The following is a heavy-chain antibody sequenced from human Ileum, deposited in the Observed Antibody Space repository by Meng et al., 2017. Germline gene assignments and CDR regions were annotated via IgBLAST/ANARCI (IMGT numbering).Heavy chain of an antibody. D-gene: IGHD2/OR15-2a*01. CDR3: ARAGYYRFDY. V-gene: IGHV3-74*01. J-gene: IGHJ4*02. CDR1: GFTFSSSW. Sequence: GESLKISCAASGFTFSSSWMHWVRQAPGKGLVWVSRINSDGSTTNYADSVKGRFTISRDNAKNTLYLQMNSLGVEDAALYFCARAGYYRFDYWGQGTLVTGSS. CDR2: INSDGSTT.